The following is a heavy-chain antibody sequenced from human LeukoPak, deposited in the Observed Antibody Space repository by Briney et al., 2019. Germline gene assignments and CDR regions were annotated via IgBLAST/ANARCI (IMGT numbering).Heavy chain of an antibody. CDR3: ARFRRIGWELGSYVDV. CDR2: ISAYNGNT. CDR1: GYTFTSYG. V-gene: IGHV1-18*01. Sequence: ASVKVSCKASGYTFTSYGISWVRQAPGQGLEWMGWISAYNGNTNYAQKLQGRVTMTTDTSTSTAYMELRSLRSDDTAVYYCARFRRIGWELGSYVDVWGKGTTVTVSS. J-gene: IGHJ6*03. D-gene: IGHD1-26*01.